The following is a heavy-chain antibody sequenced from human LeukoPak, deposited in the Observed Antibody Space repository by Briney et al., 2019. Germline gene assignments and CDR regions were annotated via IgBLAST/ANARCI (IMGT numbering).Heavy chain of an antibody. Sequence: GGSLRLSCAASGFTFSSYAMSWVRQAPGKGLEWVSAISGSGGSTHYADSVKGRFTISRDNSKNTLYLQMNSLRAEDTAVYYCAKEEGSYDFWSGYSPDYFDYWGQGTLVTVSS. V-gene: IGHV3-23*01. CDR2: ISGSGGST. D-gene: IGHD3-3*01. CDR1: GFTFSSYA. J-gene: IGHJ4*02. CDR3: AKEEGSYDFWSGYSPDYFDY.